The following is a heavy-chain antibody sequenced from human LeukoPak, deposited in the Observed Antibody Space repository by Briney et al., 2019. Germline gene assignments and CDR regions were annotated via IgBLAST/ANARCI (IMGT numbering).Heavy chain of an antibody. J-gene: IGHJ4*02. D-gene: IGHD3-10*01. CDR2: ISGAGDT. CDR1: GFTFSNSA. CDR3: AKVPYGSGSYAMLDS. Sequence: GGSLRLSCAASGFTFSNSAMTWVRQAPGKGLEWVSAISGAGDTYYADSVKGRFTISRDNARNTVHLQMFSLTAGDTAVYFCAKVPYGSGSYAMLDSWGQGTLVTVSS. V-gene: IGHV3-23*01.